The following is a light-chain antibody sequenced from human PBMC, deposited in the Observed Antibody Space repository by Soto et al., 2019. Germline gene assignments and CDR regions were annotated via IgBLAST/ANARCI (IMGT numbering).Light chain of an antibody. Sequence: QSVLTQPASVSGSPGQSITISCTGTSSDVGGYNYVSWYQHHPGKAPKLKIYDVNNRPSGVSNRFSGSKSGNTASLTNSGLQAEDEADYYCSSYTGSSTLLVFGGGTQLTVL. CDR3: SSYTGSSTLLV. CDR1: SSDVGGYNY. V-gene: IGLV2-14*03. CDR2: DVN. J-gene: IGLJ2*01.